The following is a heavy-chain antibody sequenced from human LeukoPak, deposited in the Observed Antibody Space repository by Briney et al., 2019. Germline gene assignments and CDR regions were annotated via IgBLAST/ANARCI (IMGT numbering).Heavy chain of an antibody. D-gene: IGHD6-13*01. CDR1: GFTFSSYS. V-gene: IGHV3-21*01. CDR2: ISSSSSYI. Sequence: GGSLRLSCAASGFTFSSYSMNWVRQAPGKGLEWVSSISSSSSYIYYADSVKGRFTISRDNAKNSLYLQMNSLRAEDTAVYYCARGRSSSWYADFNYYYYYMDVWGKGTTVTISS. CDR3: ARGRSSSWYADFNYYYYYMDV. J-gene: IGHJ6*03.